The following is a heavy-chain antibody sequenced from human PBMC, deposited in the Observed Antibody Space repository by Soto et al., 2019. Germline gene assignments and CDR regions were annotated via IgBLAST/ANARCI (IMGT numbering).Heavy chain of an antibody. J-gene: IGHJ6*02. CDR2: INHSGST. Sequence: SETLSLTCAVYGGSFSGYYWSWIRQPPGKGLEWIGEINHSGSTYYNPSLKSRVTISVDTSKNQFSLKLSSVTAADTAVYYCAREVVTPYYYGMDVWGQGTTVTVSS. CDR3: AREVVTPYYYGMDV. D-gene: IGHD2-21*02. CDR1: GGSFSGYY. V-gene: IGHV4-34*09.